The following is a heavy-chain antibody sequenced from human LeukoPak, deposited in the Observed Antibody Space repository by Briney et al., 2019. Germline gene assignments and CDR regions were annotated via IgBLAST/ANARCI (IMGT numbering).Heavy chain of an antibody. J-gene: IGHJ4*02. CDR1: GFTFSSYW. Sequence: PGGSLRLSCAASGFTFSSYWMHWVRQVPGKGLVWVSRINTDGSSTAYADSVEGRFTISRDNTENTLYLQMSSLRAEDTAVYYCAREWKKTGAFDHWGQGTLVTVSS. V-gene: IGHV3-74*01. CDR2: INTDGSST. CDR3: AREWKKTGAFDH. D-gene: IGHD1-1*01.